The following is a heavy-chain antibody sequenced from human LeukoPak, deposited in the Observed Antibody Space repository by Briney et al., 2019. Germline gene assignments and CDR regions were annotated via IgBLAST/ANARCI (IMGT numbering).Heavy chain of an antibody. J-gene: IGHJ4*02. Sequence: GSLRLSCAASGFTFSSYAMSWVRQAPGKGLEWVGFIRSKAYGGTTEYAASVKGRFTISRDDSKSIAYLQMNSLKTEDTAVYYCTRAIAARPRSDYFDYWGQGTLVTVSS. CDR2: IRSKAYGGTT. D-gene: IGHD6-6*01. CDR3: TRAIAARPRSDYFDY. V-gene: IGHV3-49*04. CDR1: GFTFSSYA.